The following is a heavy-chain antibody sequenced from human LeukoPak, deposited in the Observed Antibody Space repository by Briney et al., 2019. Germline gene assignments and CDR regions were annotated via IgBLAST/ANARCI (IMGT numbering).Heavy chain of an antibody. Sequence: ASVKVSCTASGYTFTGYYMHWVRQAPGQGLEWMGWINPNSGGTNYAQKFRGRVTMTRDTSISTAYMELSRLRSDDTAVYYCARSFSGFWSGYYYYWGQGTLVTVSS. D-gene: IGHD3-3*01. CDR3: ARSFSGFWSGYYYY. CDR2: INPNSGGT. V-gene: IGHV1-2*02. J-gene: IGHJ4*02. CDR1: GYTFTGYY.